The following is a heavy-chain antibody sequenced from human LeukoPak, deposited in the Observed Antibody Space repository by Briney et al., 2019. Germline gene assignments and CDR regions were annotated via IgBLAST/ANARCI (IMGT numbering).Heavy chain of an antibody. J-gene: IGHJ4*02. D-gene: IGHD3-10*01. CDR3: ARDRYYYGSGSYYFDY. Sequence: SETLSLTCTVSGGSISSSSYYWGWIRQPPGTGLEWIGSINYSGSTYYNPSLKSRVTISVDTSKNQFSLKLSSVTAADTAVYYCARDRYYYGSGSYYFDYWGQGTLVTVSS. CDR2: INYSGST. CDR1: GGSISSSSYY. V-gene: IGHV4-39*07.